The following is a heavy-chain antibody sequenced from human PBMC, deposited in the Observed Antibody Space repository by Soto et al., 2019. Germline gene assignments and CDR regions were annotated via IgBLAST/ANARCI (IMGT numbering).Heavy chain of an antibody. Sequence: SETLSLTCTVAGGSISSYRWSWIRQPAGKGLEWIGRLNSYGNTHYNPSLKIRVTVSVETSRNQFFLTLRSVTAAGSAVYHCGRESGETWDYEASWGQGTPVTVSS. CDR1: GGSISSYR. V-gene: IGHV4-4*07. D-gene: IGHD1-7*01. J-gene: IGHJ5*02. CDR3: GRESGETWDYEAS. CDR2: LNSYGNT.